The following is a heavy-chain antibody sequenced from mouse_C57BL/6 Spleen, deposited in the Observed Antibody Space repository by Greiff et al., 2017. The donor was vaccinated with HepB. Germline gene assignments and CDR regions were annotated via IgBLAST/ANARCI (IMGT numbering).Heavy chain of an antibody. Sequence: QVQLQQSGAELARPGASVKLSCKASGYTFTSYGISWVKQRTGQGLEWIGEIYPRSGNTYYNEKFKGKATLTADKSSSTAYMELRSLTSEDSAVYFCARRSFTTVAEGYFDVWGTGTTVTVSS. CDR2: IYPRSGNT. CDR1: GYTFTSYG. D-gene: IGHD1-1*01. V-gene: IGHV1-81*01. CDR3: ARRSFTTVAEGYFDV. J-gene: IGHJ1*03.